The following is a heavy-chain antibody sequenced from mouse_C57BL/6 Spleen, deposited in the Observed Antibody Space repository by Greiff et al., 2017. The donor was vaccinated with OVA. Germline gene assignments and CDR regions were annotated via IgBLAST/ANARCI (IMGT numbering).Heavy chain of an antibody. CDR1: GYTFTDYE. V-gene: IGHV1-15*01. J-gene: IGHJ4*01. CDR2: IDPETGGP. CDR3: TRESGYAMDY. D-gene: IGHD4-1*01. Sequence: QVQLQQSGAELVRPGASVTLSCKASGYTFTDYEMHWVKQTPVHGLEWIGAIDPETGGPAYNQKFKGKAILTADKSSSTAYMELRSLTSEDSAVYYCTRESGYAMDYWGQGTSVTVSS.